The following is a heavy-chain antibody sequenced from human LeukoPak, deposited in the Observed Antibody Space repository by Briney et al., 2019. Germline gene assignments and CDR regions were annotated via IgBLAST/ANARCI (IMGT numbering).Heavy chain of an antibody. V-gene: IGHV3-23*01. CDR3: AKVGDNYYYYMDV. CDR2: ISAADSNT. J-gene: IGHJ6*03. CDR1: GFTFKNYA. Sequence: PGGSLRLSCAASGFTFKNYAMNWVRQAPGKGLEWVSDISAADSNTYYADSVKGRFTISRDNSKNTLYLQMNSLRAEDTAVYYCAKVGDNYYYYMDVWGKGTTVFVSS. D-gene: IGHD2-21*02.